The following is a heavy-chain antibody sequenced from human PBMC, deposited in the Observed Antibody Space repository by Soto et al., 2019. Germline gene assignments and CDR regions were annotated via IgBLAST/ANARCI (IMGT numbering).Heavy chain of an antibody. D-gene: IGHD3-22*01. CDR1: GGSFSGYY. CDR3: ARRDYDSSGYCAPYTPRN. Sequence: QVQLQQWGAGLLKPSETLSLTCAVYGGSFSGYYWSWIRQPPGKGLELIGEINHSGSTNDKPSLRIRVTISGGPAKNQFFLKLSSVGAADTTVYYCARRDYDSSGYCAPYTPRNWGQGTLVTVSS. CDR2: INHSGST. J-gene: IGHJ4*02. V-gene: IGHV4-34*01.